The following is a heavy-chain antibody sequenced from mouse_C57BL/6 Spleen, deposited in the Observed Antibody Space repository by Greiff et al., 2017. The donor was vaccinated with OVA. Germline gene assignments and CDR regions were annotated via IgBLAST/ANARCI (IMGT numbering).Heavy chain of an antibody. CDR1: GFTFSSYG. D-gene: IGHD1-1*01. CDR3: ATTTVVSPWFAY. Sequence: EVQVVESGGDLVKPGGSLKLSCAASGFTFSSYGMSWVRQTPDKRLEWVATISSGGSYTYYPDSVKGRFTISRDNAKNTLYLQMSSLKSEDTAMYYCATTTVVSPWFAYWGQGTLVTVSA. V-gene: IGHV5-6*01. CDR2: ISSGGSYT. J-gene: IGHJ3*01.